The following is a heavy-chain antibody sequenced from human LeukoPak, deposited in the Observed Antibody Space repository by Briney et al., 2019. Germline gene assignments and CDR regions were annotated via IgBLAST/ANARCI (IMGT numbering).Heavy chain of an antibody. Sequence: GGSLRLSCAASGFTFSNYVMCWVRQVPGKGPELVSVVSIRGSSTYYADSVKGRFTIPRDNSKNTVYLQMNSLTAEDTAMYYCATSWYTGYDRPNWGQGILVTVSS. CDR1: GFTFSNYV. V-gene: IGHV3-23*01. CDR3: ATSWYTGYDRPN. CDR2: VSIRGSST. D-gene: IGHD3-9*01. J-gene: IGHJ1*01.